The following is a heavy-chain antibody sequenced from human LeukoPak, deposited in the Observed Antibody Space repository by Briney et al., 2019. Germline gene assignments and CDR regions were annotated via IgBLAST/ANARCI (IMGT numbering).Heavy chain of an antibody. V-gene: IGHV1-69*06. Sequence: SVKVSCKASGGSFSRYAISWARQAPGQGLEWMGGIIPIFGTANYAQKFQGRVTITADKSTSTAYMELSSLRSEDTAVYYCERGKYYYVWGIYYGITDVFDFGGQGKMVTVSS. CDR2: IIPIFGTA. D-gene: IGHD3-10*01. J-gene: IGHJ3*01. CDR3: ERGKYYYVWGIYYGITDVFDF. CDR1: GGSFSRYA.